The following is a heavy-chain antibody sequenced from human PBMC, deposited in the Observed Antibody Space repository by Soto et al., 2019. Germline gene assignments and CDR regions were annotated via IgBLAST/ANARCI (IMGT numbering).Heavy chain of an antibody. CDR3: TRDASRDSSARGWFDP. V-gene: IGHV3-21*01. CDR2: ISSNSAYI. J-gene: IGHJ5*02. CDR1: GFTFRSFT. Sequence: ETLRLSCAASGFTFRSFTMNWVRQAPGKGLEWVSTISSNSAYIYYTDALRGRFTISRDNAKNSLHLQMNSLRAEDTAVYYCTRDASRDSSARGWFDPWGPGTRVTVSS. D-gene: IGHD6-13*01.